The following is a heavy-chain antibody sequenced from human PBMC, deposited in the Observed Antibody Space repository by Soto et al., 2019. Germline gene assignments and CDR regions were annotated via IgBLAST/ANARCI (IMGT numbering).Heavy chain of an antibody. CDR1: GYAFTTYG. J-gene: IGHJ4*01. Sequence: QVHLVQSGAEVKKPGASVKVSCKGSGYAFTTYGITWVRQAPGQGLEWMGWISAHNGNTNYAQKIQGRVTVTRDTATSTAYMELRSLRSDDTAVYYCARARYGHYWGHGALVTVSS. D-gene: IGHD1-1*01. CDR3: ARARYGHY. CDR2: ISAHNGNT. V-gene: IGHV1-18*01.